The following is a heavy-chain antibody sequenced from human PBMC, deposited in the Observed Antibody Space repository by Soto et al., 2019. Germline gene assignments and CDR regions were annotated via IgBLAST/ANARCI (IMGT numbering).Heavy chain of an antibody. CDR1: GGFVSSGSYY. J-gene: IGHJ3*02. CDR3: ARVERGTVTTVVDAFDI. Sequence: QVQLQQWGAGLLKPSETLSLTCAVYGGFVSSGSYYWSWIRHPPWKGLEWIGEMSHSGGTHFNPSLKSRVTISVDTSKNQFSLNIYSVTAADTALYYCARVERGTVTTVVDAFDIWGPGTMVTVSS. V-gene: IGHV4-34*01. CDR2: MSHSGGT. D-gene: IGHD1-1*01.